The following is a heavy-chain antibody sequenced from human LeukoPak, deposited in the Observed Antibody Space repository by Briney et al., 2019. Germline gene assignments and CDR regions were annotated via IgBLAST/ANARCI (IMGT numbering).Heavy chain of an antibody. J-gene: IGHJ4*02. CDR3: ARDGCGNSGFDY. D-gene: IGHD4-23*01. CDR1: AFSITSYY. V-gene: IGHV4-59*01. Sequence: SETLSLTCSVSAFSITSYYWSWLRQPPGKGLEWIGYIYYSGSTNYNPSLKSRVTIAVDTSKNQFSLKLSSVTAADTAVYYCARDGCGNSGFDYWGQGTLVTVSS. CDR2: IYYSGST.